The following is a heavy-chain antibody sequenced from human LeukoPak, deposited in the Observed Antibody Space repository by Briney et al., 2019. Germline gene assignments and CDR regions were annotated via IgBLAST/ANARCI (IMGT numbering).Heavy chain of an antibody. J-gene: IGHJ1*01. D-gene: IGHD4-17*01. CDR1: GGSFSGYY. V-gene: IGHV4-34*01. CDR2: INHSGSS. CDR3: ARGEDGDYYFQH. Sequence: SETLSLTCAVDGGSFSGYYWSWIRQPPGKWLEWIGEINHSGSSNYNPSLKSRVTISVDTSKNQFSLKLSSVTAADTAVYYCARGEDGDYYFQHWGQGTLVTVSS.